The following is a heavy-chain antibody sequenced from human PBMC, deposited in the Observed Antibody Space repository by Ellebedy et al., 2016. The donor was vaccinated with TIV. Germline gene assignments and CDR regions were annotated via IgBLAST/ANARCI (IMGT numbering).Heavy chain of an antibody. CDR2: IYYSGST. CDR3: ARDSHDYGDSGSRADAFDI. Sequence: MPSETLSLTCTVSGGSISTYYWSWIRQPPGKGLEWIGYIYYSGSTNYNPSLQSRVTISVDTSKNQFSLKLTSVTAADAAVYYCARDSHDYGDSGSRADAFDIWGQGTMVTISS. V-gene: IGHV4-59*01. J-gene: IGHJ3*02. CDR1: GGSISTYY. D-gene: IGHD4-17*01.